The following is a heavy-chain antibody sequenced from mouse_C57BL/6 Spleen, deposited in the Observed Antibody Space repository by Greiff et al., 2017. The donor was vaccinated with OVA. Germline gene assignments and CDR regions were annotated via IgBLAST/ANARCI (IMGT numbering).Heavy chain of an antibody. CDR2: IYPGDGDT. D-gene: IGHD2-4*01. CDR1: GYAFSSSW. Sequence: VKLMESGPELVKPGASVKISCKASGYAFSSSWMNWVKQRPGKGLEWIGRIYPGDGDTNYNGKFKGKATLTADKSSSTAYMQLSSLTSEDSAVYFCAGGLRRDYFDYWGQGTTLTVPS. V-gene: IGHV1-82*01. J-gene: IGHJ2*01. CDR3: AGGLRRDYFDY.